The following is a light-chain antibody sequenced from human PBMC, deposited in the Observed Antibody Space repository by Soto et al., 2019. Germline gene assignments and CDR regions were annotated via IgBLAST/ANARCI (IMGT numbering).Light chain of an antibody. CDR1: QSIGSY. CDR2: GAS. V-gene: IGKV1-39*01. Sequence: DIQLTQSPSSLSASIGDRVTITCRASQSIGSYLSWYQHKQGRAPKLLIFGASYLKGGVPSRFSGSGSGTDFTLTITSPDPEDFATYYCQQSYSSFMYTFGQGTKVDIK. CDR3: QQSYSSFMYT. J-gene: IGKJ2*01.